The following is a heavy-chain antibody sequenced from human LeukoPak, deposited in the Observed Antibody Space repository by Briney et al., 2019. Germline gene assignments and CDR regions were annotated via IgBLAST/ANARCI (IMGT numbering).Heavy chain of an antibody. D-gene: IGHD5-24*01. CDR2: IRSKAYGGTT. J-gene: IGHJ4*02. CDR1: GFTFGDYA. Sequence: PGGSLRLSCTASGFTFGDYAMSWFRQAPGKGLEWVGFIRSKAYGGTTEYAASVKGRFTISRDDSKSIAYLQMNSLKTEDTAVYYCTRDEDGYNWGYFDYWGQGTLVTVSS. V-gene: IGHV3-49*03. CDR3: TRDEDGYNWGYFDY.